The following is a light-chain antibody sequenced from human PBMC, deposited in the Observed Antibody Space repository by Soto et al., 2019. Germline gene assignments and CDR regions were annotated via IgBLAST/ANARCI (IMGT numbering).Light chain of an antibody. CDR3: QHYGGSPPVT. CDR2: GAS. V-gene: IGKV3-20*01. Sequence: EIVWTQSPGTLSLSPGERATLSVRASQSVSSSYLAWYQQKPGLAPRLLIYGASSRATGIPDRFSGSGSGADFTLTISRLEPEEFEGDYCQHYGGSPPVTFGQGTKLEIK. J-gene: IGKJ2*01. CDR1: QSVSSSY.